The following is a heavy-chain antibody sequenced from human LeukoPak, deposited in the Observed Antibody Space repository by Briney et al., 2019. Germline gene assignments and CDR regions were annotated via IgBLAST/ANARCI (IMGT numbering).Heavy chain of an antibody. V-gene: IGHV1-46*01. D-gene: IGHD1-14*01. CDR2: INPSGGST. CDR3: ARGGPDTTRDFRYFDY. Sequence: ASVKVSCKASGYTFTSYYMHWERQAPGQGLEWMGIINPSGGSTSYAQKFQGRVTMTRDTSTSTVYMELSSLRSEDTAVYYCARGGPDTTRDFRYFDYWGQGTLVTVSS. CDR1: GYTFTSYY. J-gene: IGHJ4*02.